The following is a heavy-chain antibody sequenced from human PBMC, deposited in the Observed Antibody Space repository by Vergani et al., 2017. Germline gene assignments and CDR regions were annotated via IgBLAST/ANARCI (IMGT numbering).Heavy chain of an antibody. CDR1: GFTFSSYA. CDR2: ISGSGGST. J-gene: IGHJ4*02. D-gene: IGHD6-6*01. V-gene: IGHV3-23*01. Sequence: EVQLLESGGGLVQPGGSLRLSCAASGFTFSSYAMSWVRQAPGKGLEWVSAISGSGGSTYYADSVRGRFTISRDNSKNTLYLQMNSLRAEDTAVYYCAKGYSSSSEEIDYWGQGTLVTVSS. CDR3: AKGYSSSSEEIDY.